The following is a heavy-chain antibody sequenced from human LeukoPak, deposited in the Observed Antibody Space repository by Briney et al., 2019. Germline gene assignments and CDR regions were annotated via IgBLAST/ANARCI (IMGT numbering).Heavy chain of an antibody. V-gene: IGHV3-30*02. CDR1: GYTFSSYG. Sequence: GGSLRLSCAASGYTFSSYGMHWVRQAPGKGLEWVAFIRYDGSNKYYADSVKGRFTISRDNSKNTLYLRMNSLRAEDTAVYCCAKGEGQWLASRESYFDYWGQGTLVTVSS. CDR2: IRYDGSNK. CDR3: AKGEGQWLASRESYFDY. J-gene: IGHJ4*02. D-gene: IGHD6-19*01.